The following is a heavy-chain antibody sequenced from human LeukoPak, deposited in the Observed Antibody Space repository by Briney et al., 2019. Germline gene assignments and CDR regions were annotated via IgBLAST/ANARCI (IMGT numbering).Heavy chain of an antibody. J-gene: IGHJ4*02. CDR1: GGSISSYY. CDR3: AGHHPRNTVDF. D-gene: IGHD2/OR15-2a*01. Sequence: SETLSLTCTVSGGSISSYYWSWIRQPPGKGLEWIAYISDIGSINYNPSLKSRVTISLDTSKIQSSLKLSSVTAADTAVYYCAGHHPRNTVDFWGQGTLVTVSS. V-gene: IGHV4-59*08. CDR2: ISDIGSI.